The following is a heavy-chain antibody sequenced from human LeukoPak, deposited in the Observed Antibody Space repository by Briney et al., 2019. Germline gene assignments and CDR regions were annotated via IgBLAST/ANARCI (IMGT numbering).Heavy chain of an antibody. CDR3: ATASYCISTSCSIGNAFDI. CDR1: GYTLTELS. Sequence: ASVKVSRKVSGYTLTELSMHWVRPAPGKGLECVGGFDPEDGETIYAQEFQGRVTMTEDPSTDTAYKELSSLRSEDTAVYYCATASYCISTSCSIGNAFDIWGRGTMVTVSS. D-gene: IGHD2-2*01. V-gene: IGHV1-24*01. CDR2: FDPEDGET. J-gene: IGHJ3*02.